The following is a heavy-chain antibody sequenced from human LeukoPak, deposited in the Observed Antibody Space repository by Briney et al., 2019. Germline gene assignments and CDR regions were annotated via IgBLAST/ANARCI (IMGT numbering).Heavy chain of an antibody. CDR3: ARAVLRYFGWLLLENTDAFDS. V-gene: IGHV4-61*02. J-gene: IGHJ3*02. Sequence: SETLSLTCTVSGGSISGGSYYWSCIRQPAGQGLEWLGRIYTSGSTNYNPSLRSRVTISVDTTKNQFSLKLSTVTAADAAVYYCARAVLRYFGWLLLENTDAFDSWGQGTMVTVSS. CDR2: IYTSGST. D-gene: IGHD3-9*01. CDR1: GGSISGGSYY.